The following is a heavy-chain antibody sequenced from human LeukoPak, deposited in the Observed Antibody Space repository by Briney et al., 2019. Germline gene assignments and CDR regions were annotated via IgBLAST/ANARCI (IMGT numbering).Heavy chain of an antibody. V-gene: IGHV3-23*01. J-gene: IGHJ4*02. D-gene: IGHD5-18*01. Sequence: GGSLRLSCAASGFTFISYAMSWVRQAPGKGLEWVSAISGSGGSTYYADSVKGRFTISRDNSENTLYLQMNSLRAEDTAVYYCAKGGYSYGLGYFDYWGQGTLVTVSS. CDR1: GFTFISYA. CDR2: ISGSGGST. CDR3: AKGGYSYGLGYFDY.